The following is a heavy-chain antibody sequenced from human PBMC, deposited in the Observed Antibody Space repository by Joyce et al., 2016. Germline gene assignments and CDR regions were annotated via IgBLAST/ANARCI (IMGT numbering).Heavy chain of an antibody. D-gene: IGHD2-2*02. CDR2: IYTGDSDT. V-gene: IGHV5-51*01. CDR3: KRSTRQRYCSSNRCYMRNYCDY. CDR1: GYSFTSNW. J-gene: IGHJ4*02. Sequence: EVQLVPSGAEVKKPGESLKISCKGSGYSFTSNWIGWVRQMPGKGLEWMGIIYTGDSDTRYSPSFQGQVSNSADKSISTDYLQRRSLKASKNTMYYCKRSTRQRYCSSNRCYMRNYCDYRGKRTLGTVSS.